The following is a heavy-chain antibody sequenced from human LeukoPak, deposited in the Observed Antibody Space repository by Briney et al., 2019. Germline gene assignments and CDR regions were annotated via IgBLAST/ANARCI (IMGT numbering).Heavy chain of an antibody. CDR2: IYYSGST. Sequence: SETLSLTCTVSGGSISSYYWSWIRQPPEKGLEWIGSIYYSGSTNYNPSLRSRVTISVDTSKNQCSLKLSSVTAADTAVYYCARGGDPHYGMDVWGQGTTVTVSS. D-gene: IGHD2-21*01. CDR1: GGSISSYY. V-gene: IGHV4-59*01. J-gene: IGHJ6*02. CDR3: ARGGDPHYGMDV.